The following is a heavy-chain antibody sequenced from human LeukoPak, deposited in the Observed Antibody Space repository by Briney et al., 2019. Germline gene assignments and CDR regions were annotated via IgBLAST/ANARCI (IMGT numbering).Heavy chain of an antibody. V-gene: IGHV3-23*01. D-gene: IGHD2-15*01. CDR3: VKKLVADTPPFS. J-gene: IGHJ5*02. Sequence: PGGSLRLSCAASGLSFSTYAMSWVRQGPGRGLEWVSGITGSGGSTYYADSVKGRFTISRDNSKNTLYLQMNSLRAEDTAIYYCVKKLVADTPPFSWGQGTLVTVSS. CDR2: ITGSGGST. CDR1: GLSFSTYA.